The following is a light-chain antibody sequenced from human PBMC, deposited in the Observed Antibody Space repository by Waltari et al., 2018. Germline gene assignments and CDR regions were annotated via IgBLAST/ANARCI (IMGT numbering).Light chain of an antibody. Sequence: HSALTQPASVSGSPGQSITISCAGTANDVGNYNFVSWYQQHPGKAPKLIIYEVTKRPSGVSNRFSASKSGNAASLTISGLQAEDEAEYYCFSYAGRFSCVFGTGTQVTV. CDR2: EVT. V-gene: IGLV2-23*02. CDR3: FSYAGRFSCV. J-gene: IGLJ1*01. CDR1: ANDVGNYNF.